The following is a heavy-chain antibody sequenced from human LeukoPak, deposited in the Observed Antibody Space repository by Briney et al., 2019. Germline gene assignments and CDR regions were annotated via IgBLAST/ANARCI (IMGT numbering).Heavy chain of an antibody. J-gene: IGHJ3*02. CDR2: ISGSGLK. Sequence: GWSVRQSLVACRLIYSSYEINWLRPAPGKGLDWVSYISGSGLKHDVDSVKGRVTISRDNSKNTVYLQTSSLRAEDTAVFFCARVRLDRSERNLDAFENWGQGTMVTVSS. CDR1: RLIYSSYE. D-gene: IGHD1-14*01. V-gene: IGHV3-48*03. CDR3: ARVRLDRSERNLDAFEN.